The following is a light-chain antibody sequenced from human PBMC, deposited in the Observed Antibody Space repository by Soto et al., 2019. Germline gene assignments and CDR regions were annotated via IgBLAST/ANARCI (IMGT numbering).Light chain of an antibody. J-gene: IGLJ3*02. CDR2: DND. CDR1: SSNIGNNH. CDR3: GTWDSSLSAWV. Sequence: QSVLTQPPSVSAAPGQKVTISCSGSSSNIGNNHASWYQHLPGTAPKLLIFDNDKRPSGIPDRFSGSKSGTSATLGITGLQTGDEADYYCGTWDSSLSAWVFGGGTQVTVL. V-gene: IGLV1-51*01.